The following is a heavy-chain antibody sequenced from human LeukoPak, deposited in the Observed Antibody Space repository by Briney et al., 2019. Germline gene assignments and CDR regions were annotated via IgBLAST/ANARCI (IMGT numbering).Heavy chain of an antibody. V-gene: IGHV3-74*01. J-gene: IGHJ4*02. CDR2: INSDGRST. D-gene: IGHD6-19*01. CDR1: GFALNNYW. Sequence: GGSLRLSCAASGFALNNYWMHWVRQAPGKGLVWVSRINSDGRSTSYADSVKGRFTISRDNAKNSLFLQMNSLRVEDTAVYYCARGGRLGHFDNWGQGTLVTVSS. CDR3: ARGGRLGHFDN.